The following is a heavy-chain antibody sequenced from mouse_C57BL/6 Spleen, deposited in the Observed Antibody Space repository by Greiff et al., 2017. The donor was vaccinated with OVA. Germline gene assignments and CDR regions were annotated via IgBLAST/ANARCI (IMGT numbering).Heavy chain of an antibody. Sequence: QVQLQQPGAELVKPGASVKMSCQASGYTFTSYWITWVKQRPGQGLEWIGDIYPGSGSTNYNEKFKSKATLTVDQPSSTAYMQLISLTSEASAVYYGARGDDSDSFAYWGQGTLVTVSA. CDR1: GYTFTSYW. J-gene: IGHJ3*01. V-gene: IGHV1-55*01. CDR2: IYPGSGST. D-gene: IGHD2-4*01. CDR3: ARGDDSDSFAY.